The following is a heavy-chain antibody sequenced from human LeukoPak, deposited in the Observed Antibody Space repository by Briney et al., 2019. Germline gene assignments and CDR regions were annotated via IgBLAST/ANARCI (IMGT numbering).Heavy chain of an antibody. CDR2: INSDGSST. D-gene: IGHD5-18*01. Sequence: GGSLRLSCAASGFTFSSYWMHWVRQAPGKGLVWVSRINSDGSSTSYADSVKGRFTISRDNAKNTLYLQMNSLRAEDTAVYYCAREGLLWIQLWPDYWGQGTLVTVSS. CDR3: AREGLLWIQLWPDY. J-gene: IGHJ4*02. V-gene: IGHV3-74*01. CDR1: GFTFSSYW.